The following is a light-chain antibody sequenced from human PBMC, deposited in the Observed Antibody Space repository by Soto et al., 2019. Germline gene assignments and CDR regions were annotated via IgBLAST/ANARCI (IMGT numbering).Light chain of an antibody. V-gene: IGKV1-5*01. J-gene: IGKJ2*01. CDR2: DAS. Sequence: DIPMTQSPSTLSASVGERVTITCRSSHSIRNWLAWYQQKPWKAPKLRIYDASILESGVPSMFSCSGSGTYFTLTISSLQTADFATYYCQQYDTYINSFGQGTNLEIK. CDR3: QQYDTYINS. CDR1: HSIRNW.